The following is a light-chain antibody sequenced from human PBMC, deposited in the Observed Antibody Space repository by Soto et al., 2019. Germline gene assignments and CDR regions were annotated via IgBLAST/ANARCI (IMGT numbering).Light chain of an antibody. CDR1: QSVSSSY. J-gene: IGKJ2*01. CDR3: QQYGSSPLYT. Sequence: EIVLTQSPGTLSLSPGERVTLSCRASQSVSSSYLAWYQQKLGQAPRLLIYGASSRATGIPDRFSGSGSGTDFTLTISRLEAEDFAVYYCQQYGSSPLYTFGQGTKLEIK. CDR2: GAS. V-gene: IGKV3-20*01.